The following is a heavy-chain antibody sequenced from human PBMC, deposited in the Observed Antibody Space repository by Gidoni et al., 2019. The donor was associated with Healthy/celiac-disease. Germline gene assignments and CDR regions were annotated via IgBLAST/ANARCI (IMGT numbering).Heavy chain of an antibody. CDR3: AKVHLDYYGSGSYYNERADPYYYYGMDV. CDR2: ISCSGGST. V-gene: IGHV3-23*01. CDR1: GFTFSSYA. J-gene: IGHJ6*02. D-gene: IGHD3-10*01. Sequence: EVQLLESGGGLVQPGGSLRLSCAASGFTFSSYAMSWVRQAPGKGLEWVSAISCSGGSTYYADSVKGRFTISRDNSKNTLYLQMNSLRAEDTAVYYCAKVHLDYYGSGSYYNERADPYYYYGMDVWGQGTTVTVSS.